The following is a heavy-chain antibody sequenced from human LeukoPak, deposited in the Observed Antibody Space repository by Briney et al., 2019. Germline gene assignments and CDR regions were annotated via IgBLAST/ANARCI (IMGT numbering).Heavy chain of an antibody. CDR2: ISAYNGNT. V-gene: IGHV1-18*01. J-gene: IGHJ3*02. Sequence: ASVKVSCKASGYTFTSYGISWVRQAPGQGLEWMGWISAYNGNTNYAQKLQGRVTMTTDTSTSTAYMELRSLRSDDTAVYYCARDDLGIAAAAKAFDIWGQGTMVTVSS. CDR3: ARDDLGIAAAAKAFDI. D-gene: IGHD6-13*01. CDR1: GYTFTSYG.